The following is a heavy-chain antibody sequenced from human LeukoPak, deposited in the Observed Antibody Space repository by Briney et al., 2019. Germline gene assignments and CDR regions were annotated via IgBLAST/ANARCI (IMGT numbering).Heavy chain of an antibody. D-gene: IGHD6-13*01. CDR2: IYYSGST. CDR1: GGSISSYY. CDR3: AREGDSGYNFFDY. J-gene: IGHJ4*02. Sequence: SETLSLTCTVSGGSISSYYWSWIRQPPGKGLEWIGYIYYSGSTNYKPSLKSRVTISVDTSKNQFSLKLNSVTAADTAVYYCAREGDSGYNFFDYWGQGTLVTVSS. V-gene: IGHV4-59*01.